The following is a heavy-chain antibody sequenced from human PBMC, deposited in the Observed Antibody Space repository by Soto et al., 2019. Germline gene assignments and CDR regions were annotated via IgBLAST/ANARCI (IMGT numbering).Heavy chain of an antibody. V-gene: IGHV1-8*02. CDR3: ARTLYGDNVDY. J-gene: IGHJ4*02. CDR1: GYTFTSYA. Sequence: ASVKVSCKASGYTFTSYAMHWVRQAPGQRLEWMGGFDPEDGETICAQKFQGRVTMTRNTSISTAYMELSSLRSEDTAVYYCARTLYGDNVDYWGQGTLVTVSS. CDR2: FDPEDGET. D-gene: IGHD4-17*01.